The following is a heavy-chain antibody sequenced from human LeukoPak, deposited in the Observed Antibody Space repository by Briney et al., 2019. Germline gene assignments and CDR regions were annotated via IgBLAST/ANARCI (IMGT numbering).Heavy chain of an antibody. CDR1: GGSISSYY. V-gene: IGHV4-59*01. CDR2: IYYSGST. D-gene: IGHD5-24*01. J-gene: IGHJ3*02. CDR3: ARERDGYGETSDAFDI. Sequence: SETLSLTCTVSGGSISSYYWSWIRQPPGKGLEWIGYIYYSGSTNYNPSLKSRVTISVDTSKNQFSLKLSSVTAADTAVYYCARERDGYGETSDAFDIWGQGTMVTVSS.